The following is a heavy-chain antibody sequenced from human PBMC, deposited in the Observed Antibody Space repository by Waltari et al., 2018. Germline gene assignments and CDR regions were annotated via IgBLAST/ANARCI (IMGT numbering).Heavy chain of an antibody. V-gene: IGHV3-74*01. J-gene: IGHJ5*02. Sequence: EVQVVESGGGLVQPGGSLRLSCAASGFTFSTYWMHWVRQAPGKGLVWVSRSKGEGGSTSYAESVKGRFTISRDNANNTLDLQMNRLRAEDTAVYYCTRSRYCSTTSCQVDWFDPWGQGTLVTVSS. CDR1: GFTFSTYW. D-gene: IGHD2-2*01. CDR2: SKGEGGST. CDR3: TRSRYCSTTSCQVDWFDP.